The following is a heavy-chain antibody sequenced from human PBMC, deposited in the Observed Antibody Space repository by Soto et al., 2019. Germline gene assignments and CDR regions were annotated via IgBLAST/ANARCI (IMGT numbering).Heavy chain of an antibody. J-gene: IGHJ6*02. CDR3: ARGVRSGSYPYYYYAMDV. V-gene: IGHV3-30-3*01. Sequence: GPSMRLSSAASRLSFISYVTHTVRRAPGKGLEWVAHISYDGNNKYYADSVKGRFTISRDNFKNTLYLQMSSLRADDTAVYYCARGVRSGSYPYYYYAMDVWGQGT. CDR1: RLSFISYV. CDR2: ISYDGNNK. D-gene: IGHD1-26*01.